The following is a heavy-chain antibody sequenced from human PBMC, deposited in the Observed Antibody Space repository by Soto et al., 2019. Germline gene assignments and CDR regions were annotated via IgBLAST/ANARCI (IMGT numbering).Heavy chain of an antibody. Sequence: GGSLRLSCAASGFTFSSYAMNWVRQAPGKGLEWVSTISRSGGNTYYADSLKGRFTISRDNSKNTLYLQMNSLRAEDTDIYYFAKDPLYNWNDEVSYYYYMDVWGKGTTVTVSS. V-gene: IGHV3-23*01. CDR3: AKDPLYNWNDEVSYYYYMDV. CDR1: GFTFSSYA. J-gene: IGHJ6*03. D-gene: IGHD1-1*01. CDR2: ISRSGGNT.